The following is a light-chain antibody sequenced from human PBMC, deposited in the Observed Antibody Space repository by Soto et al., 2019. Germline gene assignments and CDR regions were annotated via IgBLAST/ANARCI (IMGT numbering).Light chain of an antibody. CDR1: QSVSSSY. V-gene: IGKV3D-20*02. J-gene: IGKJ5*01. Sequence: EIFLTQSPGTLSLSRWEIATLSCRASQSVSSSYLAWYQQKPGQAPRLLIYGASSRATGIPDRFSGSGSGTDFTLTISRLEPEDFAVYFCHQRYNWPRVTFGQGTRLEIK. CDR2: GAS. CDR3: HQRYNWPRVT.